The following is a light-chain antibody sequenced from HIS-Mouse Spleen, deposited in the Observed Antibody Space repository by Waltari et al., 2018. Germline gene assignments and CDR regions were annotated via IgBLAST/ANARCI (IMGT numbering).Light chain of an antibody. CDR2: AAS. CDR3: QQSYSTLMYT. Sequence: DIQMTQSPSSLSASVGDRVNSTCRASQSISSYLNWYQPKPGKAPKILIYAASSLQSGVPSRFSGSGSGTDFTLTISSLQPEDFATYYCQQSYSTLMYTFGQGTKLEIK. CDR1: QSISSY. J-gene: IGKJ2*01. V-gene: IGKV1-39*01.